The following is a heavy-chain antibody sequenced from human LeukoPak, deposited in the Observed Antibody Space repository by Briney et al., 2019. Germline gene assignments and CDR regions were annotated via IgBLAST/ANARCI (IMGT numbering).Heavy chain of an antibody. J-gene: IGHJ3*02. V-gene: IGHV4-61*02. Sequence: SETLSLTCTVSGGSISSGSYYWSWIRQPAGKGLEWIGRIYTSGSTNYNPSLKSRVTISVDTSKNQFSLKLSSVTAADTAVYYCARPSPDYYDSTGDDAFDIWGQGTMVTVSS. CDR3: ARPSPDYYDSTGDDAFDI. CDR1: GGSISSGSYY. D-gene: IGHD3-22*01. CDR2: IYTSGST.